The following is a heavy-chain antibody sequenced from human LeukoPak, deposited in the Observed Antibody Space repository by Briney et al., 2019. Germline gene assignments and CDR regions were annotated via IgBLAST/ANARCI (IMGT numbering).Heavy chain of an antibody. J-gene: IGHJ4*02. D-gene: IGHD2-2*01. Sequence: PGGSLRLSCAASGFTFSDYYMSWIRQAPGKGLEWVSYISSSGSTIYYADSVKGRFTISRDNAKNSLYLQMNSLRAEDTAVYYCARAHIVVVPAATDFDYWGQGTLVTVSS. CDR3: ARAHIVVVPAATDFDY. CDR2: ISSSGSTI. V-gene: IGHV3-11*04. CDR1: GFTFSDYY.